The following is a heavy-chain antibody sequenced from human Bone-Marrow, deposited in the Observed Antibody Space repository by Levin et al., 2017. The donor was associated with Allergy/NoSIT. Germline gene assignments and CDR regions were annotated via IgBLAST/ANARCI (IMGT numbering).Heavy chain of an antibody. J-gene: IGHJ4*02. D-gene: IGHD5-24*01. CDR1: GGSIRSGGYR. CDR2: IYYSGST. CDR3: AREDGSTFDS. Sequence: SQTLSLPCTVSGGSIRSGGYRWSWIRQHAGKGLEWIGYIYYSGSTYYNPSLKSRAMISLDTSKNQFSLKVTSATAADAAVYYCAREDGSTFDSWGQGTLVTVSS. V-gene: IGHV4-31*03.